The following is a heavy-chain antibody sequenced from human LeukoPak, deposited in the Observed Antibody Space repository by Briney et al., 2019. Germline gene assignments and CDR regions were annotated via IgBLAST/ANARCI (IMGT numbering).Heavy chain of an antibody. D-gene: IGHD3-3*01. CDR1: GFTFSSYG. CDR3: AKDPHPPVRFWGLGPFDY. Sequence: PGGSLRLSCAASGFTFSSYGMHWVRQAPGKGLEWVAFIRYDGSNKYYADSVKGRFTISRDNSKNMLYLQMNSLRAEDTAVYYCAKDPHPPVRFWGLGPFDYWGQGTLVTVSS. CDR2: IRYDGSNK. J-gene: IGHJ4*02. V-gene: IGHV3-30*02.